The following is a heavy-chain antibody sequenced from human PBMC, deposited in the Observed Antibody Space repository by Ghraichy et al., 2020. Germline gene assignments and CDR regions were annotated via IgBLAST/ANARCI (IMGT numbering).Heavy chain of an antibody. CDR3: ARNRYTYGSPNGMDV. CDR1: GFSFNDQY. V-gene: IGHV3-72*01. D-gene: IGHD5-18*01. J-gene: IGHJ6*02. Sequence: LSLTCAASGFSFNDQYMDWVRQAPGKGLEWVGRIRNKANSYTTEYAASVKGRFTVSRDESENSVYLQMNSLKTEDTAVYYCARNRYTYGSPNGMDVWGPGTTVTV. CDR2: IRNKANSYTT.